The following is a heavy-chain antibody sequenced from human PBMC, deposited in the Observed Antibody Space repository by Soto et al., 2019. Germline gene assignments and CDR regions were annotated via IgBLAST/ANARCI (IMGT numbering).Heavy chain of an antibody. CDR1: GGSSSRRNYY. Sequence: TSENLSVTFSVAGGSSSRRNYYWARVRQPPGKGLEWIGNIYYSGDTYYHWSFRSRLTVSVDTSTNQFSLKLTSLTAADTATYYCASLQGTGNFDFWGPGSLVTVSS. CDR2: IYYSGDT. CDR3: ASLQGTGNFDF. J-gene: IGHJ4*02. V-gene: IGHV4-39*01. D-gene: IGHD2-8*02.